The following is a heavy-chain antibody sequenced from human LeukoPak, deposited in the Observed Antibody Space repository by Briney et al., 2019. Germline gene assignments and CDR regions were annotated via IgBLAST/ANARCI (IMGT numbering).Heavy chain of an antibody. D-gene: IGHD3-22*01. V-gene: IGHV3-74*01. CDR3: ATGNYYDSRGYYTFGH. Sequence: GGSLRLSCAVSGFAFNKYWMHWVRQAPGKGLVWVSRINGDGSTTSYADSVKGGFTISRDNAKNTLYLQMSSLRDEDTAVYYCATGNYYDSRGYYTFGHWGQGTLVTVSS. CDR1: GFAFNKYW. J-gene: IGHJ4*02. CDR2: INGDGSTT.